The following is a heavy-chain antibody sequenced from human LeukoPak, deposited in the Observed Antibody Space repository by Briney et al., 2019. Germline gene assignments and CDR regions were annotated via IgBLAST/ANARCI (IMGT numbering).Heavy chain of an antibody. V-gene: IGHV4-4*07. J-gene: IGHJ5*02. CDR1: GGSISSYY. CDR2: ISTSGNT. CDR3: ARRVWEQTYVAYENWFDP. D-gene: IGHD1/OR15-1a*01. Sequence: PSETLSLTCTVSGGSISSYYWNWIRQPAGKALEWIGRISTSGNTNYNPSLKSRVTMSVDTSKNQFSLKLSSVTAADTAVCYCARRVWEQTYVAYENWFDPWGQGTLVSVSS.